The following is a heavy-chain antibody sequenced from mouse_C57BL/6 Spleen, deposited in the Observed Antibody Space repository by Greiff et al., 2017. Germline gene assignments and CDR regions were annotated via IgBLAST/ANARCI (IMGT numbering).Heavy chain of an antibody. CDR3: ARTGGYSYWYFDV. J-gene: IGHJ1*03. V-gene: IGHV1-50*01. CDR1: GYTFTSYW. D-gene: IGHD2-3*01. Sequence: QVQLQQPGAELVKPGASVKLSCKASGYTFTSYWMQWVKQRPGQGLEWIGEIDPSDSYTNYNQKFKGKATFTVDTSSSTAYMQLSSLTSEDSAVYYCARTGGYSYWYFDVWGTGTTVTVSS. CDR2: IDPSDSYT.